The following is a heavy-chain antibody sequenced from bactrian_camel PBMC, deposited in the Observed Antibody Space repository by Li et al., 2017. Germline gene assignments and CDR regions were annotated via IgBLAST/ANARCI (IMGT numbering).Heavy chain of an antibody. CDR3: GAAVVRPEERLILSRAKS. V-gene: IGHV3S55*01. Sequence: HVQLVESGGGSVQAGGSLRLSCAVSGYTVGSSCMGWFRQAPGKEREAVAAISTGGAGSTYYADSLKGRFTIAQDDAKNTLYLQMNSLKPEDSAMYYCGAAVVRPEERLILSRAKSWGQGTQVTVS. CDR2: ISTGGAGST. CDR1: GYTVGSSC. J-gene: IGHJ4*01.